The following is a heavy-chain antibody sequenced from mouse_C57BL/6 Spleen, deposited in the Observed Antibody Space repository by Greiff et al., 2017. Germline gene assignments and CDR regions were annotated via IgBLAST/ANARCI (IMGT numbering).Heavy chain of an antibody. Sequence: QVQLKESGAELVRPGTSVKVSCKASGYALTNYLIEWVKQRPGQGLEWIGVINPGSGGTNYNEKFKGKATLTADKSSSTAYMQLSSLTSEDSAVYFCARVDDYPFAYWGQGTLVTVSA. D-gene: IGHD2-4*01. V-gene: IGHV1-54*01. J-gene: IGHJ3*01. CDR1: GYALTNYL. CDR2: INPGSGGT. CDR3: ARVDDYPFAY.